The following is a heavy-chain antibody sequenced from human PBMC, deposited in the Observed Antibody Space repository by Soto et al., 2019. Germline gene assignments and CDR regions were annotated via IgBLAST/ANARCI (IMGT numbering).Heavy chain of an antibody. Sequence: GESLKISCKGSGYSFTSYWISWVRQMPVKGLEWMGRIDPSDSYTNYSPSFQGHVTISADKSISTAYLQWSSLKASDTAMYYCARQIVVVPAATSYYYYGMDVWGQGTTVTVSS. J-gene: IGHJ6*02. D-gene: IGHD2-2*01. CDR3: ARQIVVVPAATSYYYYGMDV. CDR2: IDPSDSYT. V-gene: IGHV5-10-1*01. CDR1: GYSFTSYW.